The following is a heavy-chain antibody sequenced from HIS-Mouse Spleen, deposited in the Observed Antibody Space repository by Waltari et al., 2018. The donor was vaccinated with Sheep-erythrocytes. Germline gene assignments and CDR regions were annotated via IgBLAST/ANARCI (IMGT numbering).Heavy chain of an antibody. CDR1: GFTFYGCA. CDR3: AKDISRENLGAFDI. D-gene: IGHD2-2*01. CDR2: ISWNSGSI. Sequence: EVQLVESGGGLVQPGRSLRLSCAVSGFTFYGCAMHWVRQAPGKGLEWVSGISWNSGSIGYADSVKGRFTISRDNAKNSLYLQMNSLRAEDTALYYCAKDISRENLGAFDIWGQGTMVTVSS. V-gene: IGHV3-9*01. J-gene: IGHJ3*02.